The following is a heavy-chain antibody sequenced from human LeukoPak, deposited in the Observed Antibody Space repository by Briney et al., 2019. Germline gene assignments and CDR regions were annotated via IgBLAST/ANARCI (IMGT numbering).Heavy chain of an antibody. J-gene: IGHJ6*02. V-gene: IGHV1-2*02. CDR1: GYTFTGYY. CDR3: ARPSIVVVPAATLYSYYGMAV. Sequence: ASVKVSCKASGYTFTGYYMHWGRQAPGPGLEWMGWSNPNSGGTNYAPKFPRRATMTRATSISTAYMQPSRLRSDDTAVYYCARPSIVVVPAATLYSYYGMAVWGQGTTVTVSS. CDR2: SNPNSGGT. D-gene: IGHD2-2*01.